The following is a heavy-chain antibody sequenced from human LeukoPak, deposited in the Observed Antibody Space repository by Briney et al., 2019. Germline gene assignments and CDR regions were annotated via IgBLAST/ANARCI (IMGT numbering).Heavy chain of an antibody. Sequence: GGSLRLSCAASGFTFNNYAMSWVRQAPGKGLEWVSGISGSGSCTYYADSVKGRFTISRDNSENTLYLQMSSLGAEDTAVYYCARSERGYYTPFDYWGQGTLVTVSS. CDR1: GFTFNNYA. CDR3: ARSERGYYTPFDY. CDR2: ISGSGSCT. D-gene: IGHD3-3*01. J-gene: IGHJ4*02. V-gene: IGHV3-23*01.